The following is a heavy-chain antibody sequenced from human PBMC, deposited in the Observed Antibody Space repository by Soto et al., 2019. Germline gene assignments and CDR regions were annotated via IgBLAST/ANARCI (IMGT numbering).Heavy chain of an antibody. V-gene: IGHV3-21*01. Sequence: GGSLRLSCAASGFTFSSYSMNWARQAPGKGLEWVSSISSSSSYIYYADSVKGRFTISRDNAKNSLYLQMNSLRAEDTAVYYCARDRWEPDAFDIWGQGTMVTVSS. CDR1: GFTFSSYS. CDR3: ARDRWEPDAFDI. D-gene: IGHD1-26*01. J-gene: IGHJ3*02. CDR2: ISSSSSYI.